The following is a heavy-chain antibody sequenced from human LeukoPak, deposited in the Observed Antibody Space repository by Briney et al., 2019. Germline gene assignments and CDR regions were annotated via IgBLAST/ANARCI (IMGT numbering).Heavy chain of an antibody. V-gene: IGHV3-7*01. D-gene: IGHD5-24*01. CDR3: ARDGGGYDS. J-gene: IGHJ5*01. CDR1: GFTFSTYW. CDR2: IKEDGSRQ. Sequence: PGGSLRLSCAASGFTFSTYWMSWVRQTPGKGLEWVANIKEDGSRQYYVDSVKGRFTISRDNAKNSLYLQMNSLRVEDTAVYYCARDGGGYDSWGQGNLVTVSS.